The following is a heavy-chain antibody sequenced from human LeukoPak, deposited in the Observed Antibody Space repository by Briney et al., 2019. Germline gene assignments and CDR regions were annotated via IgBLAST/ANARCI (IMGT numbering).Heavy chain of an antibody. CDR1: GGSISSGSYY. V-gene: IGHV4-61*02. CDR3: AREVGGYSYGYRPTETCWYFDL. CDR2: IYTSGST. Sequence: SETLSLTCTVSGGSISSGSYYWSWIRQPAGKGLEWIGRIYTSGSTNYNPSLKSRVTISADTSKNQFSLKLNSVTAADTAVYYCAREVGGYSYGYRPTETCWYFDLWGRGTLVTVSS. J-gene: IGHJ2*01. D-gene: IGHD5-18*01.